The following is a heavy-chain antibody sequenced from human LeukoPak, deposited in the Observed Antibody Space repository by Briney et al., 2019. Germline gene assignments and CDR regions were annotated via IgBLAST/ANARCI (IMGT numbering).Heavy chain of an antibody. V-gene: IGHV3-73*01. D-gene: IGHD3-10*01. CDR3: ARPSQYGSGTDYYFDS. CDR2: IRTKANNYAT. J-gene: IGHJ4*02. CDR1: GFMFSGSP. Sequence: PGGSLRLSCAASGFMFSGSPMHWVRQASGKGLEWVGHIRTKANNYATIYAASVKGRFTISRGDSKNTAYLQMNSLKTEDTAVYYCARPSQYGSGTDYYFDSWGQGTLVTVSS.